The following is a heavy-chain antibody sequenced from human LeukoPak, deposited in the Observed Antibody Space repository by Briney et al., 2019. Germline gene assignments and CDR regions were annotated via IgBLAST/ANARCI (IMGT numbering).Heavy chain of an antibody. Sequence: GGSLRLSCAASGFTFSSYAMSWVRQAPGKGLEWVSAISGSGGSTYYADSVKGRFTISRDNSKNTLYLQMNSLRAEDTAVYYCAKDPQGGFGGVIVPFWIYWGQGTLVTVSS. CDR1: GFTFSSYA. CDR3: AKDPQGGFGGVIVPFWIY. J-gene: IGHJ4*02. V-gene: IGHV3-23*01. CDR2: ISGSGGST. D-gene: IGHD3-16*02.